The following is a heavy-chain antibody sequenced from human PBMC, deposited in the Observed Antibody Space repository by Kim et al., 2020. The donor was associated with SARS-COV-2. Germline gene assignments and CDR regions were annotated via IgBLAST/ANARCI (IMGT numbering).Heavy chain of an antibody. Sequence: SVKVSCKASGGIFKNYVFTWVRQAPGQGLEWMGNIMPVLGTSNYAQKFKGRVTIIADKSTSTAYMELSSLTLEDTAVYYCEGDLYDTSGSYSDYWGQGTLVTV. V-gene: IGHV1-69*06. CDR1: GGIFKNYV. J-gene: IGHJ4*02. CDR3: EGDLYDTSGSYSDY. D-gene: IGHD3-22*01. CDR2: IMPVLGTS.